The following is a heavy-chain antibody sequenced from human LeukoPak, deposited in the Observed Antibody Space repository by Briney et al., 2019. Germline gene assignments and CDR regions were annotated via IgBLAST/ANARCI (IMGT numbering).Heavy chain of an antibody. CDR3: ARATTMIPYYFDY. V-gene: IGHV1-69*13. Sequence: ASVKVSCKASGGTFSSYAISWVRQAPGQGLEWVGGIIPIFGTANYAQKFQGRVTITADESTSTAYMELSSLRSEDTAVYYCARATTMIPYYFDYWGQGTLVTVSS. D-gene: IGHD3-22*01. J-gene: IGHJ4*02. CDR2: IIPIFGTA. CDR1: GGTFSSYA.